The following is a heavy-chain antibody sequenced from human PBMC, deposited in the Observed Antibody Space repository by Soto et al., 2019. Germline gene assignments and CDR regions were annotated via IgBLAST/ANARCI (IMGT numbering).Heavy chain of an antibody. CDR3: ARDAPGYWYFDL. D-gene: IGHD1-1*01. Sequence: EMQLVESGGDLVQPGGSLRLSCEASGFTVSSNYMTWVRQAPGKGLEWVSVIYSGGSTYYADSVKGRFTISRHSSKNTVFHQMNSLTDADTAIYYCARDAPGYWYFDLWGRGTLVTVFS. V-gene: IGHV3-53*04. CDR2: IYSGGST. CDR1: GFTVSSNY. J-gene: IGHJ2*01.